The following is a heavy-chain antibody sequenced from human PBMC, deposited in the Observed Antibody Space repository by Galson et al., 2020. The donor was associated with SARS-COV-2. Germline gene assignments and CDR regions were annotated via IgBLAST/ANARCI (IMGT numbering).Heavy chain of an antibody. D-gene: IGHD1-26*01. CDR3: AREVEWELRGYYYYYMDI. CDR1: GGTFSSYA. Sequence: SVKVSCKASGGTFSSYAISWVRQAPGQGLEWMGGIIPIFGTANYAQKFQGRVTITADESTSTAYMELSSLRSEDTAVYYCAREVEWELRGYYYYYMDIWGKGTTVTVSS. CDR2: IIPIFGTA. V-gene: IGHV1-69*13. J-gene: IGHJ6*03.